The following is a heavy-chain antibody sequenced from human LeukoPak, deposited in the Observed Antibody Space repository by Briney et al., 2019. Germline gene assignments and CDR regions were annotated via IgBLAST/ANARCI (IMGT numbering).Heavy chain of an antibody. V-gene: IGHV3-53*01. J-gene: IGHJ4*02. CDR2: IYSGGTT. CDR1: GFTVSNNY. Sequence: GGSLRLSCTASGFTVSNNYMNWVRQAPGKGLGWVALIYSGGTTNYADSVKGRFTISRDNSKNTLYLQMTNVRVEDTAVYYCARDPPGIAASVSGGWGQGTLVTVSS. D-gene: IGHD6-13*01. CDR3: ARDPPGIAASVSGG.